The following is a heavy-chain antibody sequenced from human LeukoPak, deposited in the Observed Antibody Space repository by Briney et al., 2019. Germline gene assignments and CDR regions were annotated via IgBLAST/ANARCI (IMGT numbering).Heavy chain of an antibody. V-gene: IGHV3-13*05. Sequence: GGSLRLSCAASGFSFSTYDMHWVRQPTGKGLEWVSGIGTAGDPYYSGSVKGRFAISREDARNSLDLQMDSLTAGDTAIYYCARGGSGSYLDYWGQGTLVTVSS. CDR1: GFSFSTYD. CDR3: ARGGSGSYLDY. J-gene: IGHJ4*02. CDR2: IGTAGDP. D-gene: IGHD3-10*01.